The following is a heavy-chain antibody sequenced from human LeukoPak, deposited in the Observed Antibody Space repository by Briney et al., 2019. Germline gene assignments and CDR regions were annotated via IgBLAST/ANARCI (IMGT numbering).Heavy chain of an antibody. Sequence: PSETLSLTCSVSRASVSSYYWTWIRQPPGKGLEWIGYTYISGRSNYNPSLKSRVTMSVDTSKNQFSLKLTSVTAADTAVYYCATFSYYYDSSGYHDALDIWGQGTMVTVSS. D-gene: IGHD3-22*01. J-gene: IGHJ3*02. CDR1: RASVSSYY. V-gene: IGHV4-59*02. CDR2: TYISGRS. CDR3: ATFSYYYDSSGYHDALDI.